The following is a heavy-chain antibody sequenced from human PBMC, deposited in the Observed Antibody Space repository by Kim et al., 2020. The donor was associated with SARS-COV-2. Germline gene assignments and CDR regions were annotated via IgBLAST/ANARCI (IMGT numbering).Heavy chain of an antibody. D-gene: IGHD5-18*01. V-gene: IGHV4-59*09. CDR3: ASGYSYGQRPLDY. J-gene: IGHJ4*02. Sequence: YSPSLRSRVTISVDTSKTQFSLKLSSVTAADTAVYYCASGYSYGQRPLDYWGQGTLVTVSS.